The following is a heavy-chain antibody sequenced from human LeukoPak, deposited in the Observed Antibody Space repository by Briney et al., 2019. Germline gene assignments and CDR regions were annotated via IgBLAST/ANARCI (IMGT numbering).Heavy chain of an antibody. J-gene: IGHJ4*02. D-gene: IGHD6-6*01. V-gene: IGHV4-39*01. Sequence: SETLSLTCTVSGGSISSSSYYWGWIRQPPGKGLEWIASIYYSGSTYYNPSLKSRVTISVDTSKNQFSLKLSSVTAADTAVYYCARYIAARDYWGQGTLVTVSS. CDR2: IYYSGST. CDR3: ARYIAARDY. CDR1: GGSISSSSYY.